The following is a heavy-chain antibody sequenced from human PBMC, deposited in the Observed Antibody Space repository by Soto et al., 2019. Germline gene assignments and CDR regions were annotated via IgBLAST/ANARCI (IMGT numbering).Heavy chain of an antibody. CDR2: IDWDDDK. Sequence: SGPKLVNTTQALTLTCTFAGFSLSTSGMCVSWIRQPPGKALEWLALIDWDDDKYYSTSLKTRLTISKDTSKNQVVLTMTNMDPVDTATYYCARTCMDYYDSSGYYYSWDYWGQGTLVTVSS. CDR3: ARTCMDYYDSSGYYYSWDY. J-gene: IGHJ4*02. V-gene: IGHV2-70*01. CDR1: GFSLSTSGMC. D-gene: IGHD3-22*01.